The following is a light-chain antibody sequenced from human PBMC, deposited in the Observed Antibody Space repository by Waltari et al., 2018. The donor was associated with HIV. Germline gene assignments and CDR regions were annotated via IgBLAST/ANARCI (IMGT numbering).Light chain of an antibody. CDR2: EDT. J-gene: IGLJ2*01. Sequence: SFELTQPPSVSESPGQTASITCSGGKLGDKYSCWYQQKPGQSPVLVIYEDTKGPAGIPRRSASSNSGQPALMTISGTPAIDAADYYCQTCDSTTVVFGGGTKLTVL. CDR1: KLGDKY. V-gene: IGLV3-1*01. CDR3: QTCDSTTVV.